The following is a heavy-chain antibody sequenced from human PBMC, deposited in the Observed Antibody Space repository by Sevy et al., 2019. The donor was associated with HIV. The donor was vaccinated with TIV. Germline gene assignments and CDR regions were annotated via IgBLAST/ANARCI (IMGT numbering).Heavy chain of an antibody. Sequence: SVKVSCKASGRTFSSSAISWVRQAPGQGLEWLGGIIPMFGTANYVQKFQGRVTITADESTSTAYMELSSLRSEDTAVYYCVRSMSWYASFDYWGQGTLVTVSS. D-gene: IGHD6-13*01. CDR3: VRSMSWYASFDY. CDR2: IIPMFGTA. J-gene: IGHJ4*02. CDR1: GRTFSSSA. V-gene: IGHV1-69*13.